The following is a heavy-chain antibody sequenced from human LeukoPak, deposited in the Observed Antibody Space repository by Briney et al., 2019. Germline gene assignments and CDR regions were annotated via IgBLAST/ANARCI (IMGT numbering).Heavy chain of an antibody. Sequence: PSETLSLTCTVSGGSISSYYWSWIRQPAGKGLEWIGRIYTSGSTNYNPSLKSRVTISVDKSKNQFSLKLSSVTAADTAVYYCGRVVVRGVINYYYYHMGVLGKGTTVTV. CDR3: GRVVVRGVINYYYYHMGV. CDR2: IYTSGST. D-gene: IGHD3-10*01. V-gene: IGHV4-4*07. CDR1: GGSISSYY. J-gene: IGHJ6*03.